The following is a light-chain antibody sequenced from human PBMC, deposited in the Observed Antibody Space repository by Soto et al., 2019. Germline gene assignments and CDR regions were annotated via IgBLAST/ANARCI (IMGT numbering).Light chain of an antibody. CDR2: DAS. V-gene: IGKV3-11*01. J-gene: IGKJ5*01. Sequence: EIVLTQSPATLSLSPGERATLSCRASRSVNNYLAWYQQKPGQAPRLLITDASNRATGIPARFSGSGSGTDSTLTISSLEPEDFAVYYCQHRSEWPVSFGQGTRLESK. CDR3: QHRSEWPVS. CDR1: RSVNNY.